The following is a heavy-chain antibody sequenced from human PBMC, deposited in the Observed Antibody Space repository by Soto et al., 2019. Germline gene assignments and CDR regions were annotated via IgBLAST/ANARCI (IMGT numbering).Heavy chain of an antibody. J-gene: IGHJ4*02. V-gene: IGHV3-72*01. CDR3: ARSCLSPYEY. Sequence: EVQLVESGGGLVQSGGSLRLSCAASGFTFSDHYMDWVRQAPGKGLEWVGRIRNKANSYTTEYAASVKGRFTFSRDDSKTSLYLQMNSLKTEDTAVYYCARSCLSPYEYWGQGTLVTVSS. CDR2: IRNKANSYTT. D-gene: IGHD1-26*01. CDR1: GFTFSDHY.